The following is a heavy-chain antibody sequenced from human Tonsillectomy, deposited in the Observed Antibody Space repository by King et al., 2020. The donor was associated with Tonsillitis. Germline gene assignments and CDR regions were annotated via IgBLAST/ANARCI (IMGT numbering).Heavy chain of an antibody. Sequence: VQLVESGGGVVQPGRSLRLSCAASGFTFSSYGMHWVRQAPGKGLEWVTVISYDGSYKYYVDSVKGRFTISRDNSKNTLYLQMNSLRAEDTAVYYCAKALGYDILTGSVDYYYGMDVWGQGTTVTVSS. CDR2: ISYDGSYK. J-gene: IGHJ6*02. CDR3: AKALGYDILTGSVDYYYGMDV. CDR1: GFTFSSYG. V-gene: IGHV3-30*18. D-gene: IGHD3-9*01.